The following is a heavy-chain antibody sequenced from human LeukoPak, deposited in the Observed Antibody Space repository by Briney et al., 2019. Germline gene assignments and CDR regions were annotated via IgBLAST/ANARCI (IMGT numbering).Heavy chain of an antibody. CDR2: IYSGGST. V-gene: IGHV3-53*01. CDR3: ARVFWPRMDV. Sequence: GGSLRLSCAASGFTVSSNYMSWVRQAPGKGLEWVSVIYSGGSTYYADSVKGRFTISRDNSKNTLYLQMNSLRAEDTAVYYCARVFWPRMDVWGQGTTATVSS. CDR1: GFTVSSNY. D-gene: IGHD3-3*01. J-gene: IGHJ6*02.